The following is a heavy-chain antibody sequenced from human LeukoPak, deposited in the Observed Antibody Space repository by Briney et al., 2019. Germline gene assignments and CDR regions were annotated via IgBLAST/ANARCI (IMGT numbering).Heavy chain of an antibody. Sequence: SETLSLTCAVYGGSFGGYFWSWIRQTPGKGLEWIGETDHSGTTNYNPSLKSRVIISPDTSKSQFSLKVNSVTAADTAVYYCARAYKASPLHNAIDSWGQGTLVTVSS. CDR3: ARAYKASPLHNAIDS. CDR2: TDHSGTT. V-gene: IGHV4-34*01. J-gene: IGHJ4*02. D-gene: IGHD1-14*01. CDR1: GGSFGGYF.